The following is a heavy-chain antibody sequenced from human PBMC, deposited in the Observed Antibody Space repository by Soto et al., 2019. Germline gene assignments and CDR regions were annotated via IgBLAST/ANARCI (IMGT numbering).Heavy chain of an antibody. D-gene: IGHD3-22*01. Sequence: QVQLVESGGGVVQPGRSLRLSCAASGFTFSSYAMHWVRQAPGKGLEWVAVISYDGSNKYYADSVKGRFTISRDNSKNTLYLQMTSLRAEDTAVYYCAREDVKYYYDSSGYDYWGQGTLVTVSS. V-gene: IGHV3-30-3*01. CDR1: GFTFSSYA. J-gene: IGHJ4*02. CDR3: AREDVKYYYDSSGYDY. CDR2: ISYDGSNK.